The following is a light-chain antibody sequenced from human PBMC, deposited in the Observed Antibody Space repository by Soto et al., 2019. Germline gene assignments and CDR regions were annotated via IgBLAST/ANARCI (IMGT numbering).Light chain of an antibody. CDR3: QQSYITPS. V-gene: IGKV1-39*01. CDR2: AAS. Sequence: DIPMTQSPSSLSASVGDRVTITCRASQTISTYLNWYHQKPGKAPKLLIYAASSLQSGVPSRFSGSGSGTDFTLTISSLQPEDFGTYYCQQSYITPSFGGGTKVDIK. CDR1: QTISTY. J-gene: IGKJ4*01.